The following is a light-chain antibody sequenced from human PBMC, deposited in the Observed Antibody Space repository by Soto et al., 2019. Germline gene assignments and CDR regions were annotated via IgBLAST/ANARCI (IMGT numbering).Light chain of an antibody. CDR1: QSVSAN. CDR2: GAS. V-gene: IGKV3-15*01. Sequence: IVMTQSPATLSVSPGERAALSCRASQSVSANLAWYQQKPGQPPRLLIYGASTRATDIPARFSGSGSGTEFTLTISSLQSEDFAVYYCQQYHNWPTFGQGTKVEIK. CDR3: QQYHNWPT. J-gene: IGKJ1*01.